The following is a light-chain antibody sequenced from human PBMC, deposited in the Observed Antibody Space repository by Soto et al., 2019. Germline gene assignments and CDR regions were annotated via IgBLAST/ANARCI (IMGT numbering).Light chain of an antibody. Sequence: EIVLTQSPATLSLSPGERATLSCRASQSVRSYLAWYQQKPGQAPRLLIYDASNRATGIPARFSGSGSGTDFTLTISSLEPEDFAVYYCQQRSKWPPGGTFGGGTKVEIK. CDR3: QQRSKWPPGGT. J-gene: IGKJ4*01. CDR1: QSVRSY. V-gene: IGKV3-11*01. CDR2: DAS.